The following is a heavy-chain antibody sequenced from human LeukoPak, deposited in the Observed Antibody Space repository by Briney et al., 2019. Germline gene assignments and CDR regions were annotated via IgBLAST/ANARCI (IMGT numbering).Heavy chain of an antibody. CDR1: GFTPKNAW. CDR2: IRSKTDGGTT. V-gene: IGHV3-15*01. D-gene: IGHD6-19*01. CDR3: ATGAEQQWLSLDY. Sequence: GGSLRLSCVASGFTPKNAWMIWVRQAPGKGLEWVGRIRSKTDGGTTDYAAPVKGRFTISRDDSKNTLYLQMNSLKTEDTAVYFCATGAEQQWLSLDYWGQGTLVTVSS. J-gene: IGHJ4*02.